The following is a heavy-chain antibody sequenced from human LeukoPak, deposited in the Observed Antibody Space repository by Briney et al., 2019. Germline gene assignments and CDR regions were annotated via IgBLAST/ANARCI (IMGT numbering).Heavy chain of an antibody. D-gene: IGHD6-6*01. CDR2: INPSGGST. V-gene: IGHV1-46*01. J-gene: IGHJ6*03. CDR1: GYTFTSYY. CDR3: ARAAYSSSSAGYYYYYMDV. Sequence: GASVKVSCKASGYTFTSYYMHWVRQAPGQGLEWMGIINPSGGSTSYAQKFQGRVTMTRDTSTSTVYMELSSLRSEDTAVYYCARAAYSSSSAGYYYYYMDVWGKGTTVTVSS.